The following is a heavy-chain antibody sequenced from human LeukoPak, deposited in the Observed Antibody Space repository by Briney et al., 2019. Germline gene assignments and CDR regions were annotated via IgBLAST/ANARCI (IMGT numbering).Heavy chain of an antibody. CDR3: ATVSDSSSWNYYYYMDV. D-gene: IGHD6-13*01. Sequence: SETLSLTCTVSGGSISSYYWSWIRQPPGKGLECIGYIYYSGSTNYNPSLKSRVTISVDTSKNQFSLKLSSVTAADTAVYYCATVSDSSSWNYYYYMDVWGKGTTVTISS. CDR1: GGSISSYY. CDR2: IYYSGST. J-gene: IGHJ6*03. V-gene: IGHV4-59*01.